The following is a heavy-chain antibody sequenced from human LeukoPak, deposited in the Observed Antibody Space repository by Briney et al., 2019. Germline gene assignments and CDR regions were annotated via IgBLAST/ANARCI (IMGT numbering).Heavy chain of an antibody. V-gene: IGHV1-18*01. D-gene: IGHD1-26*01. Sequence: GASVKVSCKASVHTLTSYGNSWVRQAPAQAREGMGWISAYKGNTNYAQKLQGRVTMTTDTYTSTAYMELRSLRSDDTAVYYCARGSVGATRGWFDPWGQGTLVTVSS. CDR1: VHTLTSYG. J-gene: IGHJ5*02. CDR3: ARGSVGATRGWFDP. CDR2: ISAYKGNT.